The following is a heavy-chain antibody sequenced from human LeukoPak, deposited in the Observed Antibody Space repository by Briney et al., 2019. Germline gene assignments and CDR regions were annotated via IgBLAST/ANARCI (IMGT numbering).Heavy chain of an antibody. J-gene: IGHJ3*02. CDR1: GFTFSSYG. CDR2: IWYDGSKK. V-gene: IGHV3-33*01. D-gene: IGHD2-15*01. CDR3: AGEVVVAAGAFDI. Sequence: GGSLRLSCAASGFTFSSYGMHWVRQAPGKRLEWVAVIWYDGSKKYYADSVKGRFTISRDNSKNTLYLQMNSLRAEDTAVYYCAGEVVVAAGAFDIWGQGTMVTVSS.